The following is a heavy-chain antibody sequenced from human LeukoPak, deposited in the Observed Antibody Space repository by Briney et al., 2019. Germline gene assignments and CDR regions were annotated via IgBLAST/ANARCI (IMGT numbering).Heavy chain of an antibody. V-gene: IGHV5-10-1*01. D-gene: IGHD2-2*01. CDR1: GYSFTSYW. J-gene: IGHJ4*02. CDR3: AGTGYCSSTSWYGIDY. CDR2: IDPSDSYT. Sequence: GESLRISCKGSGYSFTSYWISWVRQMPGKGLEWMGRIDPSDSYTNYSPSFQGHVTISADKSISTAYLQWSSLKASDTAMYYCAGTGYCSSTSWYGIDYWGQGTLVTVSS.